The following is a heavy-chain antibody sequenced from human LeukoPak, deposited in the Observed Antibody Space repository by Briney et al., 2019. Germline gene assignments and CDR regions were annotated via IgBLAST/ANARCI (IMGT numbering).Heavy chain of an antibody. D-gene: IGHD3-22*01. J-gene: IGHJ3*02. CDR2: INHSGST. CDR3: AGAPSYYYDSSGYGKTAFDI. Sequence: GSLRLSCAASGFTFSDYYMSWIRQPPGKGLEWVGEINHSGSTNYNPSLKSRVTISVDTSKNQFSLKLSSVTAADTAVYYCAGAPSYYYDSSGYGKTAFDIWGQGTMVTVSS. V-gene: IGHV4-34*08. CDR1: GFTFSDYY.